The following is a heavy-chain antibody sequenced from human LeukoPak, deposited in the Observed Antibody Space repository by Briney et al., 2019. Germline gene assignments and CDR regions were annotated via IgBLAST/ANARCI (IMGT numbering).Heavy chain of an antibody. CDR2: ISGGGGST. V-gene: IGHV3-23*01. CDR3: AKGKVVTGLDY. Sequence: QTGGSLRLSCAASGFTFSNWAMSWVRQTPRKGLEWVSAISGGGGSTYYAHSVKGRCTISRDNSKNTLYLQMNSLRAEDTAVYYCAKGKVVTGLDYWGQGTLVSVSS. J-gene: IGHJ4*02. D-gene: IGHD2-21*02. CDR1: GFTFSNWA.